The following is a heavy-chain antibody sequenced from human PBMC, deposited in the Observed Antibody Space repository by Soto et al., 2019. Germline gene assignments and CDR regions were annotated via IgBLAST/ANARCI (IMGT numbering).Heavy chain of an antibody. D-gene: IGHD2-2*01. CDR1: GGTFSSYA. CDR2: IIPIFGTA. V-gene: IGHV1-69*12. Sequence: QVQLVQSGAEVKKPGSSVKVSCKASGGTFSSYAISWVRQAPGQGLEWMGGIIPIFGTANYAQKFQGRVTITADESTSTAYMELSSLRSEDTAVYYCARGWDIVLVPAAMPYHYYYYGMDVWGQGTTVTVSS. CDR3: ARGWDIVLVPAAMPYHYYYYGMDV. J-gene: IGHJ6*02.